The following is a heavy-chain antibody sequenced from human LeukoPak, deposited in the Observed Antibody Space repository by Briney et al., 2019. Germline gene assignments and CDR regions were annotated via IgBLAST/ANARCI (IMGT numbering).Heavy chain of an antibody. Sequence: GGSLRLSCAASGFTFSSYEMNWVRQAPGKGLEWVSYISSSGSTIYYADSVKGRFTISRDNAKNSLYLQMNSLRAEDTAVYYCARLPYSWAFDYWGQGALVTVSS. J-gene: IGHJ4*02. V-gene: IGHV3-48*03. CDR1: GFTFSSYE. CDR3: ARLPYSWAFDY. CDR2: ISSSGSTI. D-gene: IGHD1-26*01.